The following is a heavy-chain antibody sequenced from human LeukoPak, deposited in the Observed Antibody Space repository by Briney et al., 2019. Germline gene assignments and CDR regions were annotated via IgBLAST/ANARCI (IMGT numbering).Heavy chain of an antibody. J-gene: IGHJ4*02. V-gene: IGHV1-69*13. Sequence: ASVKVSCTASGGTFSSYAISWVRQAPGQGLEWMGGIIPIFGTANYAQKFQGRVTITADESTSTAYMELSSLRSEDTAVYYCARRSGVSYGDYSWDYFDYWGQGTLSPSPQ. CDR3: ARRSGVSYGDYSWDYFDY. CDR2: IIPIFGTA. CDR1: GGTFSSYA. D-gene: IGHD4-17*01.